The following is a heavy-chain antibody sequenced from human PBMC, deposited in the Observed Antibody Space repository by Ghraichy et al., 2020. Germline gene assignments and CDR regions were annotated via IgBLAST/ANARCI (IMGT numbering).Heavy chain of an antibody. CDR3: ASIAAAGNYYYYGMDV. V-gene: IGHV5-51*01. Sequence: GESLNISCKGSGYSFTSYWIGWVRQMPGKGLEWMGIIYPGDSDTRYSPSFQGQVTISADKSISTAYLQWSSLKASDTAMYYCASIAAAGNYYYYGMDVWGQGTTVTVSS. CDR2: IYPGDSDT. CDR1: GYSFTSYW. D-gene: IGHD6-13*01. J-gene: IGHJ6*02.